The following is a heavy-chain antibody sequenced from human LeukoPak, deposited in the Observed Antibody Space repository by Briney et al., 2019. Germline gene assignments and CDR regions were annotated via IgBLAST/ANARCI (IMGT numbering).Heavy chain of an antibody. J-gene: IGHJ4*02. CDR1: GYTFTGYY. CDR2: INPNSGGT. CDR3: ARDQREQWLFRDHYFDY. V-gene: IGHV1-2*02. Sequence: ASVKVSCKASGYTFTGYYMHWVRQAPGQGLEWMGWINPNSGGTNYAQKFQGRVTLTRDTPISTAYMELSRLRSDDTAVYYCARDQREQWLFRDHYFDYWGQGTLVTVSS. D-gene: IGHD6-19*01.